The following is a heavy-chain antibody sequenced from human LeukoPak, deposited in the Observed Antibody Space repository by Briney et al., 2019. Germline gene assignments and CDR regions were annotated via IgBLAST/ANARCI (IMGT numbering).Heavy chain of an antibody. D-gene: IGHD1-26*01. CDR3: AKQWVDC. V-gene: IGHV3-23*01. Sequence: PGGSLRLSCAASGFTFSNYAMNWVRQAPGKGLEWVSSISKSGDKTDYADSVRGRFTISRDNSQNTLYLQMNSLRAEDTALYYCAKQWVDCWGQGTLVTVSS. CDR1: GFTFSNYA. CDR2: ISKSGDKT. J-gene: IGHJ4*02.